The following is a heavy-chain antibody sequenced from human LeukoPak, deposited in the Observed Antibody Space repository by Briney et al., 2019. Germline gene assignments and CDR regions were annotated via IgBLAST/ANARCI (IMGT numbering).Heavy chain of an antibody. Sequence: GGSLRLSCAASGFTFNSYGMHWVRQAPGKGLEWVAFIRYDGSYEYYADPVKGRFSISRDNSKTTLYLQMNSLRSEDTAVYYCAKDGGLHLYYYYNYMDIWGKGTTVTVSS. CDR3: AKDGGLHLYYYYNYMDI. D-gene: IGHD5-24*01. CDR1: GFTFNSYG. V-gene: IGHV3-30*02. J-gene: IGHJ6*03. CDR2: IRYDGSYE.